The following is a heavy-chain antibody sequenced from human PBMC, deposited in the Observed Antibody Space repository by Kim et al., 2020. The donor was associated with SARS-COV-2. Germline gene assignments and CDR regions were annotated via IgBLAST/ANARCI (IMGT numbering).Heavy chain of an antibody. Sequence: GGSLRLSCAASGFTYDDYGMSWVRQSPGKGLEWVSGINRNSGSIGYGDSVKGRFTISRDNAKKSLYLQMNGLRVEDTALYYCVRGYAGGPFDLWGQGRL. CDR3: VRGYAGGPFDL. J-gene: IGHJ4*02. V-gene: IGHV3-20*04. CDR1: GFTYDDYG. CDR2: INRNSGSI. D-gene: IGHD2-2*01.